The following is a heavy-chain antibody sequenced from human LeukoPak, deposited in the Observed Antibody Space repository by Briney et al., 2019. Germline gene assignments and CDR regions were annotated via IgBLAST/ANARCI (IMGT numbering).Heavy chain of an antibody. CDR2: IYYSGST. V-gene: IGHV4-59*01. Sequence: SETLSLTCTVSGGSISSYYWSWIRQPPGKGLEWIGYIYYSGSTNYNTSLKSRVTISVDTSKNQFSLKLTSVPAADTAVYYCARTMEGYCSGGSCYQYSYYMDVWGKGTTVTVSS. J-gene: IGHJ6*03. CDR1: GGSISSYY. CDR3: ARTMEGYCSGGSCYQYSYYMDV. D-gene: IGHD2-15*01.